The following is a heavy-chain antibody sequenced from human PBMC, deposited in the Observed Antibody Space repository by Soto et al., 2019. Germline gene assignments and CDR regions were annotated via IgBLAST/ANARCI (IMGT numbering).Heavy chain of an antibody. V-gene: IGHV3-15*01. Sequence: GGSLRLSCAASGITFSSYAMSWVRQAPGKGLEWVCRIKSKTDGGTTDYAAPVKGRFTISRDDSKNTLYLQMNSLKTEDTAVYYCTTGPNRLLYYVWGSYRYTRVDYWGQGTLVTVSS. CDR3: TTGPNRLLYYVWGSYRYTRVDY. CDR1: GITFSSYA. D-gene: IGHD3-16*02. CDR2: IKSKTDGGTT. J-gene: IGHJ4*02.